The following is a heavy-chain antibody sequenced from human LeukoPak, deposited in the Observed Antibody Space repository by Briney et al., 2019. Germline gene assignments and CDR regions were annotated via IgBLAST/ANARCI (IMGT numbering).Heavy chain of an antibody. Sequence: ASVKVSCKASGYTFTSYGIGWVRQAPGQGREWMGWISPYNGNTKYPQKFQGRVIMTTDTATTTVYMELRSLTSDDTAMYYCAGQGGYAWSWFDPWGQGTLVTVSS. CDR1: GYTFTSYG. J-gene: IGHJ5*02. CDR3: AGQGGYAWSWFDP. CDR2: ISPYNGNT. D-gene: IGHD3-3*01. V-gene: IGHV1-18*01.